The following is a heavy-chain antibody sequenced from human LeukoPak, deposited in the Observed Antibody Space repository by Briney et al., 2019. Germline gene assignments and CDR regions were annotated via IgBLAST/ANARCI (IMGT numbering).Heavy chain of an antibody. CDR3: ARRRYRYVTGRYYYYYMDV. J-gene: IGHJ6*03. D-gene: IGHD5-18*01. V-gene: IGHV4-34*01. CDR1: GGSFSGYY. CDR2: INHSRST. Sequence: SETLSLTCAVYGGSFSGYYWSWIRQPPGKGLEWIGEINHSRSTNYNPSLKSRVTISVGTSKNQFSLKLSSVTAADTAVYYCARRRYRYVTGRYYYYYMDVWGKGTTVTVSS.